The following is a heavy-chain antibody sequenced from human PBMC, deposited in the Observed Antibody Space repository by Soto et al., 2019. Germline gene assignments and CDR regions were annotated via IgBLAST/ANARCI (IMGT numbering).Heavy chain of an antibody. Sequence: QVQLVQSGGEVKKPGASVKVSCKASGYTFTNYGISWVRQAPGQGLAWMGWINVYNGNTKYAQKVQGRVTMTTDTSTSAGYMELRSLRSDDTAVYYCARGVGSGSYYNQYNWFDPWGQGTLVTVSS. CDR3: ARGVGSGSYYNQYNWFDP. CDR2: INVYNGNT. V-gene: IGHV1-18*01. D-gene: IGHD3-10*01. J-gene: IGHJ5*02. CDR1: GYTFTNYG.